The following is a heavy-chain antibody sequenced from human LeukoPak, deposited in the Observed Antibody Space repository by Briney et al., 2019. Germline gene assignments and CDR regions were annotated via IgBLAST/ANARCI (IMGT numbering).Heavy chain of an antibody. V-gene: IGHV3-23*01. Sequence: GGSLRLSCAASGFTFSSYAMSWVRQAPGKGLEWVSGISGSGDNTYYADSVKGRFTISRDNSKNPLYLQMNSLRAEDTAVYDCARTVDTSMVYYFDYWGQGTLVTVSS. CDR2: ISGSGDNT. CDR1: GFTFSSYA. CDR3: ARTVDTSMVYYFDY. J-gene: IGHJ4*02. D-gene: IGHD5-18*01.